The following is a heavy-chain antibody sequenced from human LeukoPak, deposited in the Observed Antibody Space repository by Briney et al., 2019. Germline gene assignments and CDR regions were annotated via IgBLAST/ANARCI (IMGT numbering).Heavy chain of an antibody. V-gene: IGHV3-43*02. CDR1: GFTFGDYD. D-gene: IGHD1-26*01. CDR2: IRADGATT. Sequence: GGSLRLSCAASGFTFGDYDMHWDRQAPGKGLEWVSLIRADGATTRYTDSVKGRFTISRDNSKDSLYLQMNSLRTEDTALYYCARDNTGSYEYWGQGTLVTVSP. J-gene: IGHJ4*02. CDR3: ARDNTGSYEY.